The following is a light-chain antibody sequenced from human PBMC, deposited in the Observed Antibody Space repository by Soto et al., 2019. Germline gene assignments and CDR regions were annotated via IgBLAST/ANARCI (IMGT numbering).Light chain of an antibody. CDR1: QTVSSSY. V-gene: IGKV3-20*01. J-gene: IGKJ1*01. CDR2: GAS. Sequence: EIVFTQSPGSLSLSPGERAALSCSASQTVSSSYLAWYQQKSGQAPRLLVYGASTRATGIPDRFSGSGSGTDFTLTNTRLEPEDFAVYYCQQYGSSPQTFGQGTKVDIK. CDR3: QQYGSSPQT.